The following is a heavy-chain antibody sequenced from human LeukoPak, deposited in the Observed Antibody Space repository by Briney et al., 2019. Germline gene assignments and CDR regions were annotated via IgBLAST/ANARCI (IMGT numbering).Heavy chain of an antibody. CDR2: INKDGTEK. CDR3: TRGGRSTSYYWQY. D-gene: IGHD1-26*01. CDR1: QLTFSSYC. Sequence: GGSLRLSCAAYQLTFSSYCMTWVRHGPGKGLEWVATINKDGTEKYYVDSVKGRFTISRDNVENSLYLHMDSLRAEDTAVYYCTRGGRSTSYYWQYWGQGSLVTVSS. V-gene: IGHV3-7*01. J-gene: IGHJ4*02.